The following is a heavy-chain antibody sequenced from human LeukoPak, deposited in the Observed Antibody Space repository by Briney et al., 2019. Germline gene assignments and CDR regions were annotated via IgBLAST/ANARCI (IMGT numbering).Heavy chain of an antibody. CDR3: ARASTVTESDEFDY. CDR2: ISRSSSYI. CDR1: GFTFSTYS. Sequence: GGSLRLSCAASGFTFSTYSMNWVRQAPGKGLEWVSSISRSSSYIYYADSVKGRFTISRDNAKNSQYLQMNSLRAEDTAVYYCARASTVTESDEFDYWGQGTLVTVSS. J-gene: IGHJ4*02. D-gene: IGHD4-17*01. V-gene: IGHV3-21*01.